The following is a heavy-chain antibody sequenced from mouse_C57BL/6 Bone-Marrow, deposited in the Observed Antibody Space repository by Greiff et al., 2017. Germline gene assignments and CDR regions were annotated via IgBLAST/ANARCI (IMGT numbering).Heavy chain of an antibody. D-gene: IGHD1-1*01. CDR2: ISYSGST. J-gene: IGHJ1*03. Sequence: VQLKESGPGLAKPSQTLSLTCSVTGYSITSDYWNWIRKFPGNKLEYMGYISYSGSTYYNPSLKSRISITRDTSKNQYYLQLNSVTTEDTATYYCARYYGSSYLYWYFDFWGTGTTVTVSS. V-gene: IGHV3-8*01. CDR3: ARYYGSSYLYWYFDF. CDR1: GYSITSDY.